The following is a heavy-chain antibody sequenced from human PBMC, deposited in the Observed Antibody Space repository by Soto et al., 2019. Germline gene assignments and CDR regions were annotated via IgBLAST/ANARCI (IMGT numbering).Heavy chain of an antibody. CDR2: IKQDGSEE. D-gene: IGHD3-3*01. J-gene: IGHJ5*02. V-gene: IGHV3-7*01. Sequence: EVQLVESGGNLVQPGWSLRLSCAASGFTFSSYWMSWVRQAPGKGLEWVANIKQDGSEEYYLDSVEGRFAISRDNAKNSLYLQMNSLRAEDTAVYYCARLYADFWSGFPWGQGTLVTVSS. CDR3: ARLYADFWSGFP. CDR1: GFTFSSYW.